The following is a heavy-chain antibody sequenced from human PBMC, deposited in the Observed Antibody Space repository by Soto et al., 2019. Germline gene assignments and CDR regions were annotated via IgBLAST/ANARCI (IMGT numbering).Heavy chain of an antibody. CDR3: VREIASRL. J-gene: IGHJ6*04. CDR2: INKDGSEK. D-gene: IGHD2-21*01. CDR1: GFTFTSYW. V-gene: IGHV3-7*01. Sequence: EVQVVESGGGLVQPGGSLRLSCAASGFTFTSYWMTWVRQAPGRGLEWVANINKDGSEKSYVDSVKGRFTTSRDNAKSSLYLQMSSLRADETAVYYCVREIASRLWGKGTTVIVSS.